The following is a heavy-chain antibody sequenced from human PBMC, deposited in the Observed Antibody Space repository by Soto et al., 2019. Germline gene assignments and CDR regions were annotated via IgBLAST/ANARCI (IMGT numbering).Heavy chain of an antibody. J-gene: IGHJ4*02. CDR1: GFTFSGSA. Sequence: GGSLRLSCAASGFTFSGSAMHWVRQASGKGLEWVGRIRSKANSYATAYAASVKGRFTISRDDSKNTAYLQMNSLKTEDTAVYYCTRVDWSITGTTDYFDYWGQGTLVTVSS. CDR2: IRSKANSYAT. D-gene: IGHD1-7*01. CDR3: TRVDWSITGTTDYFDY. V-gene: IGHV3-73*01.